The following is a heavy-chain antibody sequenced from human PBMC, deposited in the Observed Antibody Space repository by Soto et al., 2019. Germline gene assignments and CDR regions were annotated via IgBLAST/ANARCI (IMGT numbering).Heavy chain of an antibody. D-gene: IGHD3-22*01. Sequence: EVQLLQSGGGLVQPGGSLRLSCAASGCTFSSYAMSWVRQAPGKGLEWVSAISGSGGSTYYADSVKGRFTISRDNSKNTLHLQMSSLRAEDTAVYYCAKGPESYYYDSSGYYPDWYFDLWGRGTLVTVSS. CDR1: GCTFSSYA. J-gene: IGHJ2*01. CDR2: ISGSGGST. V-gene: IGHV3-23*01. CDR3: AKGPESYYYDSSGYYPDWYFDL.